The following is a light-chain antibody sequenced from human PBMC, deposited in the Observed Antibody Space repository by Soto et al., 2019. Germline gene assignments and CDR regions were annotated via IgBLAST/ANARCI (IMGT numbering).Light chain of an antibody. J-gene: IGKJ3*01. CDR3: HQYRSSPFT. Sequence: ESVLTQSPGTLSMSPGERATLSCRASQSVSSSYSAWYQQKPGQAPRLLIYGASRRATRIPDRFSGSGSGADFTLTIIKLEPADFAVYYCHQYRSSPFTFGPGTKVDIK. CDR2: GAS. V-gene: IGKV3-20*01. CDR1: QSVSSSY.